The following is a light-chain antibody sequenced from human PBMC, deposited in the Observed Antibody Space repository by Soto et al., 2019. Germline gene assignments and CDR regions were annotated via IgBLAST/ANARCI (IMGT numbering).Light chain of an antibody. Sequence: EIVMTQSPPTLSVSPGEGVTLSCKASQSISNYLAWYQHKPGQAPRLLINGASIRATGFPARFSGSGSGEDFTLTISSVQSEDCAVYYCQQYLNWPWTFGQGTKVEIK. CDR1: QSISNY. V-gene: IGKV3-15*01. CDR2: GAS. J-gene: IGKJ1*01. CDR3: QQYLNWPWT.